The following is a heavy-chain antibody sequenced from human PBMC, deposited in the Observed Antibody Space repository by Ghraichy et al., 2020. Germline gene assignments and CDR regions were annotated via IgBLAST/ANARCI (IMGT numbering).Heavy chain of an antibody. CDR2: IYYSGST. CDR1: GGSISSYY. D-gene: IGHD5-24*01. Sequence: SQTLSLTCTVSGGSISSYYWSWIRQPPGKGLEWIGYIYYSGSTNYNPSLKSRVTISVDTSKNQFSLKLSSVTAADTAVYYCASGSRGRRWLQRNPGYYGMDVWGQGTTVTVSS. CDR3: ASGSRGRRWLQRNPGYYGMDV. V-gene: IGHV4-59*01. J-gene: IGHJ6*02.